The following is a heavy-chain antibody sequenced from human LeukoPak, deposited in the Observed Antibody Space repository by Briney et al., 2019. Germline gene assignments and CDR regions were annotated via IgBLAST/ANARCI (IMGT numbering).Heavy chain of an antibody. Sequence: PSETLSLTCTVSDGSISSFCWSWIRQPAGKGLEWIGRICSSEDTNYNPSLKSRVTMSVDTSQNQFSLRLTSVTAADTAIYYRARIRRDSGDWYAVNYWGQGTLVTVSS. J-gene: IGHJ4*02. CDR2: ICSSEDT. CDR1: DGSISSFC. D-gene: IGHD6-19*01. V-gene: IGHV4-4*07. CDR3: ARIRRDSGDWYAVNY.